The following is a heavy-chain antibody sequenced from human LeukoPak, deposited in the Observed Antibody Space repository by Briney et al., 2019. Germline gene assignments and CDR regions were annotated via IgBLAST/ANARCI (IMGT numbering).Heavy chain of an antibody. CDR1: GGSISSYY. CDR3: ARACGYSGYDHHRCYYYYGMDV. J-gene: IGHJ6*02. D-gene: IGHD5-12*01. CDR2: IYYSGST. Sequence: PSETLSLTCTVSGGSISSYYWSWIRQPPGKGLEWIGYIYYSGSTNYNPPLKSRVTISVDTSKNQFSLKLSSVTAADTAVYYCARACGYSGYDHHRCYYYYGMDVWGQGTTVTVSS. V-gene: IGHV4-59*01.